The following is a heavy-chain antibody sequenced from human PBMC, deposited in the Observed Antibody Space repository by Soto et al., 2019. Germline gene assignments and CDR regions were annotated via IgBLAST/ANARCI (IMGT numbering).Heavy chain of an antibody. CDR1: GYSFTTNW. J-gene: IGHJ5*02. CDR2: IFPDDSDT. Sequence: GESLKISCKVSGYSFTTNWIAWVRQRLGKGLEWMGSIFPDDSDTRYSPSFQGQVTISVDKAVTTAYLQWSSLKASDSAMYYCARLIGSSSWFDLWGQGALVTVSS. CDR3: ARLIGSSSWFDL. V-gene: IGHV5-51*01. D-gene: IGHD2-2*01.